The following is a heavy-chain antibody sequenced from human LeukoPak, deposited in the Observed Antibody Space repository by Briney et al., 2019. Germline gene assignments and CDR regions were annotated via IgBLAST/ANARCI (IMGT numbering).Heavy chain of an antibody. CDR3: ARGYPPRRYYDSSGYYSYYFDY. V-gene: IGHV1-46*01. CDR1: GYTFTSYY. J-gene: IGHJ4*02. Sequence: GASVKVSCKASGYTFTSYYMHWVRQAPGQGLEWMGIINPSGGSTSYAQKFQGRVTMTRDTSTSTVYMELSSLRSEDTAVYYCARGYPPRRYYDSSGYYSYYFDYWGQGILVTVSS. D-gene: IGHD3-22*01. CDR2: INPSGGST.